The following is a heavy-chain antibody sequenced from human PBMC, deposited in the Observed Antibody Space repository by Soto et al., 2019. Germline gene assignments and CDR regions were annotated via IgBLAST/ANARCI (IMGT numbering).Heavy chain of an antibody. CDR2: IYPGDSDT. CDR1: GYNVNTNW. V-gene: IGHV5-51*01. D-gene: IGHD2-2*02. J-gene: IGHJ5*02. CDR3: ARHVPFYTRSSLLDP. Sequence: RECLKSSCGGSGYNVNTNWIAWVRQMPGKGLEWMGIIYPGDSDTRYSPSFQGQVTISADKSISTAYLQWSSLKASDTAMYYCARHVPFYTRSSLLDPWGQGTQLTVSS.